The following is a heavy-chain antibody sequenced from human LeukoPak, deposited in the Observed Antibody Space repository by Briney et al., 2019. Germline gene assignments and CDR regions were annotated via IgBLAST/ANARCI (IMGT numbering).Heavy chain of an antibody. Sequence: QTGGSLRLSCAASGFTFDDYAMHWVRQAPGKGLEWVSGISWNSGSIGYADSVKGRFTISRDNAKNSLYLQMNSLRAEDTALYYCAKGGVVTAILPAYWYFDLWGRGTLVTVSS. CDR3: AKGGVVTAILPAYWYFDL. V-gene: IGHV3-9*01. CDR1: GFTFDDYA. CDR2: ISWNSGSI. D-gene: IGHD2-21*02. J-gene: IGHJ2*01.